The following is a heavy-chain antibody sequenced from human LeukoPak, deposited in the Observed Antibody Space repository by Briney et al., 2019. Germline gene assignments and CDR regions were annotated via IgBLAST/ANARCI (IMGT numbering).Heavy chain of an antibody. V-gene: IGHV3-7*01. CDR1: GFTFSSYW. Sequence: GGSLRLSCAASGFTFSSYWISWVRQAPGKGLEWVANIKEDGSEKYYVDSVKGRFTISRDNAKNSLYLQMNSLRAEDTAVYYCARDRGWLQFDYWGQGTLATVSS. D-gene: IGHD5-24*01. J-gene: IGHJ4*02. CDR2: IKEDGSEK. CDR3: ARDRGWLQFDY.